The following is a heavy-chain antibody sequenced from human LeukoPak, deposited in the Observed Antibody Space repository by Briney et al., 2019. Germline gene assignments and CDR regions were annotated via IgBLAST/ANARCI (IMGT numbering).Heavy chain of an antibody. V-gene: IGHV4-59*01. CDR2: IYYSGST. J-gene: IGHJ4*02. Sequence: SETLSLTCTVYAGSISSYYWSWIRQPPGKGLEWIGYIYYSGSTNYNPSLKSRVTISVDTSKNQFSLKVSSVTAADTAVYNCARVQQLWLDYWGQGTLVTVSS. CDR1: AGSISSYY. D-gene: IGHD5-18*01. CDR3: ARVQQLWLDY.